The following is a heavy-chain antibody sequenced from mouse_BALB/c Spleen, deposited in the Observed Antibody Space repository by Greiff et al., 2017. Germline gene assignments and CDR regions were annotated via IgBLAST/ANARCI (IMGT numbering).Heavy chain of an antibody. D-gene: IGHD1-1*01. J-gene: IGHJ4*01. CDR3: ARGYGSSSYAMDY. CDR2: ISYSGST. Sequence: VQLKESGPGLVKPSQSLSLTCTVTGYSITSDYAWNWIRQFPGNKLEWMGYISYSGSTSYNPSLKSRISITRDTSKNQFFLQLNSVTTEDTATYYCARGYGSSSYAMDYWGQGTSVTVSS. CDR1: GYSITSDYA. V-gene: IGHV3-2*02.